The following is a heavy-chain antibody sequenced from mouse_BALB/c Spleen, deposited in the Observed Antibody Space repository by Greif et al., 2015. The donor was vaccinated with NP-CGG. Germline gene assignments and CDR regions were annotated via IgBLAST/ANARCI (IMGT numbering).Heavy chain of an antibody. CDR3: TIASYRYDAMDY. D-gene: IGHD2-14*01. J-gene: IGHJ4*01. V-gene: IGHV1S16*01. CDR2: INPSNGGT. CDR1: GYTFTSYW. Sequence: VQLQQSGAELVKPGASVKLSCKASGYTFTSYWIHWVKLRPGQGFEWIGEINPSNGGTNYNEKFKRKATLTVDKSSSTAYMQLSSLTSEDSAVYYCTIASYRYDAMDYWGQGTSVTVSS.